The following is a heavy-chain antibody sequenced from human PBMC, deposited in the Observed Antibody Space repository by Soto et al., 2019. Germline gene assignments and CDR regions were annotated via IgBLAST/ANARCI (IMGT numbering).Heavy chain of an antibody. CDR2: IGTAGDT. Sequence: GGSLRLSCASSGLTFRRYAMLWIRHVPEKGLEWLSAIGTAGDTYYPGSVKGLFTSSRENAKDSLYLQMDSLRAGDTAVYYCARGGRCTTGQQWLLWEGTVYWFDPWGQGTLVTVSS. D-gene: IGHD6-19*01. V-gene: IGHV3-13*01. CDR1: GLTFRRYA. J-gene: IGHJ5*02. CDR3: ARGGRCTTGQQWLLWEGTVYWFDP.